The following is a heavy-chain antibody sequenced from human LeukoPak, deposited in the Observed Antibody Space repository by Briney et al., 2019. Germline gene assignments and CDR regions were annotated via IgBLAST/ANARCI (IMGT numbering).Heavy chain of an antibody. CDR2: IYYSGST. CDR3: ARHRWELPAYFDY. J-gene: IGHJ4*02. CDR1: GRSISSSSYY. D-gene: IGHD1-26*01. V-gene: IGHV4-39*01. Sequence: SETLSLTCTLSGRSISSSSYYWGWIRQPPGKGLEWIGSIYYSGSTYYNPSLKSRVTISVDTSKNQFSLKLSSVTFVDTAVYYCARHRWELPAYFDYWGQGTLVTVSS.